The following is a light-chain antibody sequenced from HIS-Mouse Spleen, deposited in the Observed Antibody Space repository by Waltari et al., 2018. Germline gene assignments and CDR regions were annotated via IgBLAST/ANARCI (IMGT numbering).Light chain of an antibody. Sequence: QSVLTQPPSASGTPGQRVTISCSGSSSNIGSNYVYWYQQLPGTAPKLPIYRNNQRPSGGPDRFSGSKSGTSASLAISGLRSEDEADYYCAAWDDSLSGVVFGGGTKLTVL. CDR3: AAWDDSLSGVV. V-gene: IGLV1-47*01. CDR1: SSNIGSNY. CDR2: RNN. J-gene: IGLJ2*01.